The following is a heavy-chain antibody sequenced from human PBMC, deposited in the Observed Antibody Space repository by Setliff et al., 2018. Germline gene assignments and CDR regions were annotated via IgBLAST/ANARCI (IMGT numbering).Heavy chain of an antibody. CDR1: GGSISSGDYY. V-gene: IGHV4-30-4*08. D-gene: IGHD3-22*01. Sequence: SETLSLTCTVSGGSISSGDYYWSWIRQPPGKGLELIGYIYSSGRTYYNPSLKSRVSISVDTSKNQFSLKLSSVTAADTAVYYCARESRYYYDNLGTLDYWGQGTLVTVSS. J-gene: IGHJ4*02. CDR2: IYSSGRT. CDR3: ARESRYYYDNLGTLDY.